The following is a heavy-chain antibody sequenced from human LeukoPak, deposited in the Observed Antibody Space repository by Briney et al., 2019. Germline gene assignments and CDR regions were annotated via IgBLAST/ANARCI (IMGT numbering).Heavy chain of an antibody. V-gene: IGHV3-23*01. Sequence: GGSLRLSCVGSGFTFRSHAMSWVRQAPEKGLEFVSGIYENGGTTYYADSVKGRFSISRDNSKNTLYLQMDSLRGEDTAVYYCARDLHSSSWYLPYYYGMDVWGQGTTVTVSS. J-gene: IGHJ6*02. CDR3: ARDLHSSSWYLPYYYGMDV. CDR2: IYENGGTT. D-gene: IGHD6-13*01. CDR1: GFTFRSHA.